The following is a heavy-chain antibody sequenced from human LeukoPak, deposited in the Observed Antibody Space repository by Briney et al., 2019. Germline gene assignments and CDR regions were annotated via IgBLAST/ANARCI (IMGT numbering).Heavy chain of an antibody. CDR3: ARDSYCRGINCYAFDP. Sequence: GASVKVSCKASGYTFTGYYMHWVRQAPGQGLEWMGWINPNSGGTNYAQKFQGRVTMTRDTSITTAYMELSRLRSDDTAVYFCARDSYCRGINCYAFDPWGQGTLVTVSS. D-gene: IGHD2-2*01. V-gene: IGHV1-2*02. CDR2: INPNSGGT. CDR1: GYTFTGYY. J-gene: IGHJ5*02.